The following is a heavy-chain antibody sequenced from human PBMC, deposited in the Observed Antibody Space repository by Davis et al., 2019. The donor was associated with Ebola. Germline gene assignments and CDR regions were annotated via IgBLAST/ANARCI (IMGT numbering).Heavy chain of an antibody. CDR3: ARVGCSGGSCSYNWFDP. D-gene: IGHD2-15*01. V-gene: IGHV1-2*02. J-gene: IGHJ5*02. Sequence: ASVKVSCKASGYTFTGHYMHWVRQAPGQGLEWMGWINPKSGGTNYAQKFQGRVTMTRDTSISTAYMELSRLRSDDTAIFYCARVGCSGGSCSYNWFDPWGQGTLVTVSS. CDR2: INPKSGGT. CDR1: GYTFTGHY.